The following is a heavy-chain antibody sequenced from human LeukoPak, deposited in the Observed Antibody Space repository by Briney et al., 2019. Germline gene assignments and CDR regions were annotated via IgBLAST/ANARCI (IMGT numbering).Heavy chain of an antibody. Sequence: PSETLSLTCSVPGGYIGSYYGSWIRQPAGKGLEWIGRIYTSESTNYNPSLKSRVTMSVDTSTNQVSLKLSSVTAADTDLYYCAREGDYGDSLRSFYYMDVWGKGTTVTVSS. CDR2: IYTSEST. D-gene: IGHD4-17*01. CDR1: GGYIGSYY. J-gene: IGHJ6*03. V-gene: IGHV4-4*07. CDR3: AREGDYGDSLRSFYYMDV.